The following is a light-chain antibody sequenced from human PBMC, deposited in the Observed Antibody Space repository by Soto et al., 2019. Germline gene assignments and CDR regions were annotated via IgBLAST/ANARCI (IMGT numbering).Light chain of an antibody. CDR2: EVS. CDR1: SSDVGAYNY. V-gene: IGLV2-8*01. J-gene: IGLJ1*01. Sequence: QSALTQPPSASGSPGQSVTISCTGTSSDVGAYNYVSWYQQHPGKAPKLMIYEVSERPSGVPDRVSGSKSGNTASLTVSGLQAEDEADYYCSSYAGNNNGVFGTGTKLTVL. CDR3: SSYAGNNNGV.